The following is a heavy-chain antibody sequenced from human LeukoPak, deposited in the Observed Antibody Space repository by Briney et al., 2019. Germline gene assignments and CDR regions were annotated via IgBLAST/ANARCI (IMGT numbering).Heavy chain of an antibody. Sequence: GGSLRLSCAASGFTFSSFGMHWVRQAPGKGLEWVSFLRYDATSYYYAESVKGRFIISRDNSKNTLYLQMNSLRAEDTAVYYCARRAGGYSHPYDYWGQGILVTVSS. CDR3: ARRAGGYSHPYDY. D-gene: IGHD4-23*01. J-gene: IGHJ4*02. V-gene: IGHV3-30*02. CDR2: LRYDATSY. CDR1: GFTFSSFG.